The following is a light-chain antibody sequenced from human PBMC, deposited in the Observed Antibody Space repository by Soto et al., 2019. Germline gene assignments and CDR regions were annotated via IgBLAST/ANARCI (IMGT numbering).Light chain of an antibody. CDR1: SSDVGAYNY. Sequence: QLVLTQPASVSGSPGQSITISCTGTSSDVGAYNYVSWYQHHPGKAPKLMIYEVTNRPSGVSNRFSGSKSGNTASLTSSGLQAEDEAYYYCNSYTSSSTLVFGGGTKVTVL. V-gene: IGLV2-14*01. CDR3: NSYTSSSTLV. J-gene: IGLJ2*01. CDR2: EVT.